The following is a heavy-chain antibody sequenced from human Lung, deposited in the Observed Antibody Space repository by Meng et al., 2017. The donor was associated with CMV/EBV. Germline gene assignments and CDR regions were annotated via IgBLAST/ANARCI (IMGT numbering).Heavy chain of an antibody. D-gene: IGHD2-21*01. CDR2: INSDGSYT. CDR3: ARGSALNSH. V-gene: IGHV3-74*01. CDR1: GFTFMSSW. Sequence: LSCAPSGFTFMSSWMHWVRQVPGKGLVWVSHINSDGSYTNYADSVKGRFTISRDNAKNTLYLQMISLRAEDAAIYYCARGSALNSHWGQGTLVTVSS. J-gene: IGHJ4*02.